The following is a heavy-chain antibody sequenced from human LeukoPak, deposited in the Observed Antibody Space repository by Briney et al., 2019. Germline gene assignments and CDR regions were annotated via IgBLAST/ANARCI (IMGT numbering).Heavy chain of an antibody. J-gene: IGHJ4*02. D-gene: IGHD6-13*01. Sequence: SETLSLTCTVSGGSISSGSYYWSWIRQPAGKRLEWLGRIYTSGTTNYNPSLKSRVTISVDTSKNQFSLKLSSVTAADTAVYYCARLGYSSSWYVIGYWGQGTLVTVSS. CDR3: ARLGYSSSWYVIGY. CDR2: IYTSGTT. CDR1: GGSISSGSYY. V-gene: IGHV4-61*02.